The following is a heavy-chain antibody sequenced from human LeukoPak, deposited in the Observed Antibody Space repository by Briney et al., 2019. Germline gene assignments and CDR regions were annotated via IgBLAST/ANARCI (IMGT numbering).Heavy chain of an antibody. CDR2: IYYSGST. CDR1: GGSISSSSYY. V-gene: IGHV4-39*07. Sequence: SETLSLTCTVSGGSISSSSYYWGWIRQPPGKGLEWIGSIYYSGSTYYNPSLKSRVTISVDTSKNQFSLKLSSVTAADTAVYYCARRELLWFLGEWGQGTLVTVSS. J-gene: IGHJ4*02. D-gene: IGHD3-10*01. CDR3: ARRELLWFLGE.